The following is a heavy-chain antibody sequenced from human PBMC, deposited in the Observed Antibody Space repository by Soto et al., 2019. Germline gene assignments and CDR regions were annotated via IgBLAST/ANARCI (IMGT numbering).Heavy chain of an antibody. J-gene: IGHJ4*02. CDR1: GDSISSYY. Sequence: SETLSLTCTASGDSISSYYWSWIRQPPGKGLEWIGYIYYSGSTNYNPSLKSRVTISVDTSKNQFSLKLSSVTAADTAVYYCARHSRRNEGLDYWGQGTLVTVSS. CDR3: ARHSRRNEGLDY. V-gene: IGHV4-59*08. CDR2: IYYSGST.